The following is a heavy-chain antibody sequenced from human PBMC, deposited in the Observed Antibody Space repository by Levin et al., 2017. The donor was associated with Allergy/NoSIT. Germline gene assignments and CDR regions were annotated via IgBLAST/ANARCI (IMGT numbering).Heavy chain of an antibody. V-gene: IGHV4-4*09. CDR1: NGALTNYH. CDR2: ISSSGST. J-gene: IGHJ5*02. Sequence: PSETLSLTCTVSNGALTNYHWNWIRQTPGKGLEWIGYISSSGSTRYNPSHKSRFSISVDSSKNQFSLEVTSVTAADTAVYFCARLTILAKARWFDPWGQGILVTVSS. D-gene: IGHD3-9*01. CDR3: ARLTILAKARWFDP.